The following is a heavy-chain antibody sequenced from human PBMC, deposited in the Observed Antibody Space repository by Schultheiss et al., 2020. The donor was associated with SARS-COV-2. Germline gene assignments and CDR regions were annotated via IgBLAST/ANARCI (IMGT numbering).Heavy chain of an antibody. V-gene: IGHV3-23*01. D-gene: IGHD6-13*01. CDR1: GFTFANYG. Sequence: GGSLRLSCAASGFTFANYGMMWVRQAPGKGLEWVSTISGSGGSTYYADSVKGRFTISRDNSKNTLYLQMNSLKTEDTAVYYCTTENSRKDLYYYYYMDVWGKGTTVTVSS. J-gene: IGHJ6*03. CDR3: TTENSRKDLYYYYYMDV. CDR2: ISGSGGST.